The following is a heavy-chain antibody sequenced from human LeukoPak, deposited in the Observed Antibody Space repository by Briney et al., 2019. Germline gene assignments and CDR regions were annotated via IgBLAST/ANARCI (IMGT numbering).Heavy chain of an antibody. Sequence: SETLSLTCTVSGGSISGYYWSWIRQPPGKGLEWIGYTYYSGSTNYNPSLKSRVTISVDTSKNQFSLKLSSVTAADTAVYYCARVIAAAGTEWFDPWGQGTLVTVSS. V-gene: IGHV4-59*01. CDR2: TYYSGST. CDR1: GGSISGYY. J-gene: IGHJ5*02. D-gene: IGHD6-13*01. CDR3: ARVIAAAGTEWFDP.